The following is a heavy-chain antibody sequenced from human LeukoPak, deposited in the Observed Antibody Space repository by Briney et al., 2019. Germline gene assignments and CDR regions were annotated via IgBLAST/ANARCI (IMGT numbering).Heavy chain of an antibody. V-gene: IGHV7-4-1*02. D-gene: IGHD5-12*01. CDR2: INTNTGNP. CDR1: GYTFTSYA. Sequence: GASVKVSCKASGYTFTSYAMNWVRQAPGQGLEWMEWINTNTGNPTYAQGFTGRFVFSLDTSVSTAYLQISSLKAEDTAVYYCAGDMKVATISPFYYYYGMDVWGQGTTVTVSS. J-gene: IGHJ6*02. CDR3: AGDMKVATISPFYYYYGMDV.